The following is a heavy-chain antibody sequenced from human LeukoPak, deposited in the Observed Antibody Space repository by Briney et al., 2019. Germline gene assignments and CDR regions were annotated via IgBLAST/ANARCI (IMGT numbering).Heavy chain of an antibody. D-gene: IGHD3-9*01. J-gene: IGHJ4*02. V-gene: IGHV3-23*01. Sequence: GGSLRLSCAASGFTFSSYAMSWVRQAPGKGLEWVSAISGSGGSTYYADSVKGRFTISRDNSKNTLYLQMNSLRAEGTAVYYCAKQDILTGYLGFDYWGQGTLVTVSS. CDR1: GFTFSSYA. CDR2: ISGSGGST. CDR3: AKQDILTGYLGFDY.